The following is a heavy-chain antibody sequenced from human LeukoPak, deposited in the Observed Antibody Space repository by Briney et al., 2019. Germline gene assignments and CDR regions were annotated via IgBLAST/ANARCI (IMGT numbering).Heavy chain of an antibody. J-gene: IGHJ6*03. CDR1: GYTFTSYD. D-gene: IGHD4-11*01. V-gene: IGHV1-8*01. CDR2: MNPNSGNT. CDR3: AREKETTVTTSSYYYYYMDV. Sequence: ASVKVSCMASGYTFTSYDINWVRQATGQGLEWMGWMNPNSGNTGYAQKFQGRVTMTRNTSISTAYMELSSLRSEDTVVYYCAREKETTVTTSSYYYYYMDVWGKGTTVTVSS.